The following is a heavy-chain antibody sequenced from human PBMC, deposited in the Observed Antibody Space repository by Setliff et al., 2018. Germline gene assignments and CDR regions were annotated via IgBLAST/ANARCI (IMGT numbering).Heavy chain of an antibody. Sequence: ASVKVSCKASGGTFTTYGSTWVRQAPGQGLEWMGWISPYNGNTNSAQKFQGRVTMTADTSTNTAYMELKSLRSDDTAVYYCARDVGAYCSGRICHPGYWGQGTLVTVSS. CDR3: ARDVGAYCSGRICHPGY. CDR1: GGTFTTYG. J-gene: IGHJ4*02. D-gene: IGHD2-15*01. V-gene: IGHV1-18*01. CDR2: ISPYNGNT.